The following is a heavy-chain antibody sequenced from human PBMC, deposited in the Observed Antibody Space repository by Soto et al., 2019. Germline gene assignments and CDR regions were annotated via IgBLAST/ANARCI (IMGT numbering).Heavy chain of an antibody. V-gene: IGHV1-8*01. CDR3: ASEAIAAAAVYGMDV. J-gene: IGHJ6*02. CDR1: GYTFTSYD. D-gene: IGHD6-13*01. Sequence: ASVKVSCKASGYTFTSYDINWVRQATGQGLEWMGWMNPNSGNTGYAQKFQGRVTMTRNTSISTAYMELSSLRSEDTAVYYCASEAIAAAAVYGMDVWGQGTTVTVSS. CDR2: MNPNSGNT.